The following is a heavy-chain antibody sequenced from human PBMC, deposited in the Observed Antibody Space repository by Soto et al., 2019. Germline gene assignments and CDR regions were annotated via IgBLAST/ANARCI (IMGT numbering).Heavy chain of an antibody. CDR1: GFSLNTGGEG. CDR2: IYWDDDK. J-gene: IGHJ6*02. V-gene: IGHV2-5*02. Sequence: QITLKESGPTLVKPTQSLTLTCTFSGFSLNTGGEGVGWVRQPPGKALEWLALIYWDDDKRYSPSLKSRLTITKDTSKRQVVLTMTNMDPVDTATYYGAHFTILLLKVWGQGTTVTVSS. D-gene: IGHD3-10*01. CDR3: AHFTILLLKV.